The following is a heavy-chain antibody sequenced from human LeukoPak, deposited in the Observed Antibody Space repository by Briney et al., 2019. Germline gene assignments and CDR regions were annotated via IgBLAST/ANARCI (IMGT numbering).Heavy chain of an antibody. CDR1: GYTFTGYY. CDR3: ARSRYCSSTSCSSDAFDI. Sequence: ASVKVSCKASGYTFTGYYMHWVRQAPGQGLEWMGWINPNSGGTNCAQKFQGRVTMTRDTSISTAYMELSRLRSDDTAVYYCARSRYCSSTSCSSDAFDIWGQGTMVTVSS. D-gene: IGHD2-2*01. V-gene: IGHV1-2*02. J-gene: IGHJ3*02. CDR2: INPNSGGT.